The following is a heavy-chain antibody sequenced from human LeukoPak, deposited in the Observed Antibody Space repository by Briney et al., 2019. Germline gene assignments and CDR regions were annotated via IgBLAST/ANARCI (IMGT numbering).Heavy chain of an antibody. Sequence: SETLSLTCTVSGGSISSSSYYWGWIRQPPGKGLGWIGSIYYSGSTYFNPSLKSRVTISGDTSKNQFSLKLSSVTAADTAVYYCERLGVATPFDYWGQGTLVTVSS. D-gene: IGHD5-12*01. CDR2: IYYSGST. CDR1: GGSISSSSYY. V-gene: IGHV4-39*01. CDR3: ERLGVATPFDY. J-gene: IGHJ4*02.